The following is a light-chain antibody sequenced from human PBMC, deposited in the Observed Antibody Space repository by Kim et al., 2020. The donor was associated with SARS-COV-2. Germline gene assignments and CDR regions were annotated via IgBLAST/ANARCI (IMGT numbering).Light chain of an antibody. CDR2: DAS. CDR1: DDIRNN. CDR3: QQYDDLPLT. V-gene: IGKV1-33*01. Sequence: DIQMTQSPSSLSASVGDRVTITCKASDDIRNNLNWYQWKPGKAPNLLIYDASNLETGVPSRFRGSGSGTDFALTISTLQAEDFATYYCQQYDDLPLTFGGGTKVDIK. J-gene: IGKJ4*01.